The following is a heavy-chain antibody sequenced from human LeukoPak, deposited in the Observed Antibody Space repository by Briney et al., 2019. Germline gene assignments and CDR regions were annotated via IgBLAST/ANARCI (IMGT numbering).Heavy chain of an antibody. J-gene: IGHJ5*02. CDR1: GGSFSGYY. V-gene: IGHV4-34*01. CDR3: ARVVFSSSWYGGWFDP. CDR2: INHSGST. Sequence: SETLSLTCAVYGGSFSGYYWSWIRQPPGKGLEWIGEINHSGSTNYNPSLKSRVTISLDTSKNHFFLKLSSVTAADTAVYYCARVVFSSSWYGGWFDPWGQGTLVTVSS. D-gene: IGHD6-13*01.